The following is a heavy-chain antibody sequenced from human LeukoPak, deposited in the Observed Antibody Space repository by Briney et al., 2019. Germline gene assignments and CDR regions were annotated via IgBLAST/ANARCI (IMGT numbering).Heavy chain of an antibody. CDR1: GYSITGGYY. V-gene: IGHV4-38-2*01. CDR2: AYHGGKT. J-gene: IGHJ4*02. D-gene: IGHD6-25*01. Sequence: PSETLSLTCAVSGYSITGGYYWGGIRQPPGKGLEWIGSAYHGGKTYYNPSPESRVSILIDTSKDQFSLRLTSLTATDTAVYYCARLEGGYWFDYWGRGTLVTVSS. CDR3: ARLEGGYWFDY.